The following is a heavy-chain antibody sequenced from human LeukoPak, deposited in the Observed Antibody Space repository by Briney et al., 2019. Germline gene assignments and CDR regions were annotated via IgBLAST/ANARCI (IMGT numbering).Heavy chain of an antibody. D-gene: IGHD1-26*01. CDR2: ITPIINSA. Sequence: SAKVSCKTSGGTIKTHIFSWVRQAPGQGLEWMGRITPIINSAKYAQKFRDRLTITADTSTGTAYMELSSLTSEDTALYYCTRVNLRGSQYNWFDPWGQGTLVIVSS. V-gene: IGHV1-69*08. J-gene: IGHJ5*02. CDR1: GGTIKTHI. CDR3: TRVNLRGSQYNWFDP.